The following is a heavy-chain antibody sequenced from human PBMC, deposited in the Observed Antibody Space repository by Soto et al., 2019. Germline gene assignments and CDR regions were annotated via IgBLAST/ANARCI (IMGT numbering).Heavy chain of an antibody. Sequence: ASVKVSCKASGYTFTSYYMHWVRQAPGQGLEWMGIISPSGGSTSYAQKFQGRVTMTRDTSTSTVYMELSSLRSEDTAVYYCARGGAITIFGVVTRLLRFDPWGQGTLVTVSS. CDR2: ISPSGGST. CDR1: GYTFTSYY. D-gene: IGHD3-3*01. CDR3: ARGGAITIFGVVTRLLRFDP. J-gene: IGHJ5*02. V-gene: IGHV1-46*03.